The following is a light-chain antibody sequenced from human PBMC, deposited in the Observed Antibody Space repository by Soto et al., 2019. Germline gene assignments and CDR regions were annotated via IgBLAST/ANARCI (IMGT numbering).Light chain of an antibody. Sequence: DIQMTQSPSTLSGSVGDRVTITCRASQTISSWLAWYQQKPGKAPKLRIYKASTLKSGVPSRFSGSGSGTEFTLTISSLQPDDFATYYCQHYNSYSEALGQGTKVDIK. CDR2: KAS. J-gene: IGKJ1*01. CDR1: QTISSW. V-gene: IGKV1-5*03. CDR3: QHYNSYSEA.